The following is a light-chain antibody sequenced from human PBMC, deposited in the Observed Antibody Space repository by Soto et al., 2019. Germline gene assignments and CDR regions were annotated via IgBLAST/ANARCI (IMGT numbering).Light chain of an antibody. V-gene: IGLV2-14*01. CDR3: TSYTSSSTLYV. J-gene: IGLJ1*01. Sequence: QSVLTQPASVSGSPGQSITISRTGTSSDVGGYNYVSWYQQHPGKAPKLMIYDVRNRASGASNRFSGSKSGNTASLTISGLQAEDEADYYCTSYTSSSTLYVFGTGTKLTVL. CDR1: SSDVGGYNY. CDR2: DVR.